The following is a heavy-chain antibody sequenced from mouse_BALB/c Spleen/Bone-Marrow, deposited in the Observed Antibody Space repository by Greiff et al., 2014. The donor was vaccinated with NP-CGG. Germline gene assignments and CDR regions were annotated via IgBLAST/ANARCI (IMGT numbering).Heavy chain of an antibody. CDR3: ARNGNYGAWFAY. CDR2: IDPANGNT. D-gene: IGHD2-1*01. Sequence: EVQLQQSGAELVKPGASVKLSCTASGFNIKDTYMHWVKQRPEQGLEWIGRIDPANGNTKYDPKFQGKATITADTSSNTAHLQLSSLTSEDTAVYYCARNGNYGAWFAYWGQGTLVTVSA. V-gene: IGHV14-3*02. CDR1: GFNIKDTY. J-gene: IGHJ3*01.